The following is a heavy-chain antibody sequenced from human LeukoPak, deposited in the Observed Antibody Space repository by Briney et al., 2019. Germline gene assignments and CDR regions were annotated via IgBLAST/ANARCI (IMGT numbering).Heavy chain of an antibody. CDR1: EFIFSGYW. CDR2: IKQDGSEK. Sequence: GGSLRLSCGASEFIFSGYWMKWVRRAPGKGREWGANIKQDGSEKQYVDSVRGRFTISRDNAKNSLYLQMNSLRVEDTAVYYCARDGFVGAADYWGQGTLVNVSS. J-gene: IGHJ4*02. D-gene: IGHD6-13*01. CDR3: ARDGFVGAADY. V-gene: IGHV3-7*01.